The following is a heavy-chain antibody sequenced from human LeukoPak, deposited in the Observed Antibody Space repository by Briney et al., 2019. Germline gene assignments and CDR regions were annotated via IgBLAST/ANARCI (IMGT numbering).Heavy chain of an antibody. Sequence: GGSLRLSCAASGFTFDDYGMHWVRQVPGKGLEWVSGISSNGGRIGYADSVKGRFTISRDNAKNSLYLQMNSLRPEDTALYYCANGFLRSAGGIPNWGQGTLVTVSS. CDR2: ISSNGGRI. CDR3: ANGFLRSAGGIPN. D-gene: IGHD2-15*01. V-gene: IGHV3-9*01. CDR1: GFTFDDYG. J-gene: IGHJ4*02.